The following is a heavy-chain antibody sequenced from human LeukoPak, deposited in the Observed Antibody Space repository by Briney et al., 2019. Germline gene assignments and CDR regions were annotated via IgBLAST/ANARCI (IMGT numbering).Heavy chain of an antibody. V-gene: IGHV1-69*05. CDR2: IIPIFGTA. CDR3: ARVGDSSGYPFDY. D-gene: IGHD3-22*01. CDR1: GGTFSSYA. Sequence: GASVKVSCTASGGTFSSYAISWVRQAPGQGLEWMGGIIPIFGTANYAQKFQGRVTMTRNTSISTAYMELSSLRSEDTAVYYCARVGDSSGYPFDYWGQGTLVTVSS. J-gene: IGHJ4*02.